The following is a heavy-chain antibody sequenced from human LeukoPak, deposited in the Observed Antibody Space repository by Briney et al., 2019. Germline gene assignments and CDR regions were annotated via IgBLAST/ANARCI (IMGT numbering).Heavy chain of an antibody. D-gene: IGHD3-22*01. Sequence: SETLSLTRTVSGGSISSYYWSWIRRPAGKGLEWIGRIYTSGSTNYNPSLKSRVTMSVDTSKNQFSLKLSSVTAADTAVYYCARAGLGSYDSSGSSAFDIWGQGTMVTVSS. CDR2: IYTSGST. V-gene: IGHV4-4*07. CDR3: ARAGLGSYDSSGSSAFDI. J-gene: IGHJ3*02. CDR1: GGSISSYY.